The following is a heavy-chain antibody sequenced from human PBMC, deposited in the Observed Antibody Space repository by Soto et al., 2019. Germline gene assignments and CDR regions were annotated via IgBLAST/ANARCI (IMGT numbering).Heavy chain of an antibody. CDR3: ARGPPGLLEDAFDI. Sequence: ASVKVSCKASGYTFTSYAMHWVRQAPGQRLEWMGWINAGNGNTKYSQKFQGRVTITRDTSASTAYMELSSLRSEDTAVYYCARGPPGLLEDAFDIWGQGTMVTVSS. D-gene: IGHD2-15*01. CDR1: GYTFTSYA. CDR2: INAGNGNT. V-gene: IGHV1-3*01. J-gene: IGHJ3*02.